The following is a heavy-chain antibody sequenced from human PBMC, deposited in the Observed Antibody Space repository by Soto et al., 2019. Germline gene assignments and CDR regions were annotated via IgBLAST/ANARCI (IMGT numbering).Heavy chain of an antibody. V-gene: IGHV4-4*07. D-gene: IGHD6-6*01. J-gene: IGHJ6*02. CDR1: GGSISSYY. CDR3: ASRSIAARRYGMDV. CDR2: IYTSGST. Sequence: SETLSLTCTVSGGSISSYYWSWIRQPAGKGLEWIGRIYTSGSTNYNPSLKSRVTMSVDTSRNQFSLKLSSVTAADTAVYYCASRSIAARRYGMDVWGQGTTVTVSS.